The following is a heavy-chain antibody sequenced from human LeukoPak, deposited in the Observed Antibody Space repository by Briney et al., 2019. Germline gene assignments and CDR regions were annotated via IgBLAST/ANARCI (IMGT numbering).Heavy chain of an antibody. CDR1: GGSISSYY. CDR3: ARVDDTMYYFDY. Sequence: SETLSLTCTVSGGSISSYYWSWIRQPPGKGLEWIGYIYYSGSTNYNPSLKSRVTISVDTSKNQFSLKLSSVTAADTAVYYCARVDDTMYYFDYWGQGTLVTVSS. CDR2: IYYSGST. J-gene: IGHJ4*02. V-gene: IGHV4-59*08. D-gene: IGHD3-22*01.